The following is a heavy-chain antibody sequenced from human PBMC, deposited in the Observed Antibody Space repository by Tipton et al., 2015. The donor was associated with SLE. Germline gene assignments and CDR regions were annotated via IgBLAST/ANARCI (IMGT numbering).Heavy chain of an antibody. CDR3: ARVGASISAFDL. J-gene: IGHJ3*01. CDR2: IYNSGSA. CDR1: GFSISSTLDY. V-gene: IGHV4-61*02. D-gene: IGHD2/OR15-2a*01. Sequence: TLSLTCTVSGFSISSTLDYWSWIRQPAGKGPEWIGRIYNSGSAHYNPSLKSRVTMSLDMSENQVSLELTSVTAADTAIYYCARVGASISAFDLWGQGTMVTVSS.